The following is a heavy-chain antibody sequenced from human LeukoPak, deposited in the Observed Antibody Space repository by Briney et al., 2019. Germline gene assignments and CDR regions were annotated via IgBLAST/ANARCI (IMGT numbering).Heavy chain of an antibody. CDR1: GGTFSSYA. J-gene: IGHJ3*02. D-gene: IGHD1-26*01. CDR2: IIPIFGTA. V-gene: IGHV1-69*13. CDR3: ARAAIVGALLVAFDI. Sequence: GASVKVSCKASGGTFSSYAISWVRQAPGQGLEWMGGIIPIFGTANYAQKFQGRVTITADESTSTAYMELSSLRSEDTAVYYCARAAIVGALLVAFDIWGQGTMGTVSS.